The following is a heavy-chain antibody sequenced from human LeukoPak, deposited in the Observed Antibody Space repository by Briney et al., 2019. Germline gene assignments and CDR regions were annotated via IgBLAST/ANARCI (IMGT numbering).Heavy chain of an antibody. CDR3: ASRGGYSSGSGFSPYYFDY. CDR1: GYTLTHYS. V-gene: IGHV1-18*01. CDR2: INAYTGNT. Sequence: GASVKVSCKASGYTLTHYSISWVRQAPGQGLEWMGWINAYTGNTNYAQKIQGRVTMTTDTSTSTAYMELRSLRSDDTAVYYCASRGGYSSGSGFSPYYFDYWGQGTLVTVSS. D-gene: IGHD2-15*01. J-gene: IGHJ4*02.